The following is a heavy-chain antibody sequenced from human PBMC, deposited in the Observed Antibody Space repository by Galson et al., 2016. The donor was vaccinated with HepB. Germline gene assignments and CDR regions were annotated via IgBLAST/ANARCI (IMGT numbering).Heavy chain of an antibody. CDR3: ATSAGRGVYDY. J-gene: IGHJ4*02. CDR2: INTNTGNP. CDR1: GYTFTTYA. Sequence: SGYTFTTYAMNWVRQAPGQGLECMGWINTNTGNPTYAQGFTGRFVFSLDTSVSTAYLQISGLKAEDTAVYYCATSAGRGVYDYWGQGTLVTVSS. D-gene: IGHD2-8*01. V-gene: IGHV7-4-1*02.